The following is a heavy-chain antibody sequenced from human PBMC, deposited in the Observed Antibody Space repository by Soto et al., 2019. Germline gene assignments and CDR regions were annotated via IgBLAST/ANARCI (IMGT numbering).Heavy chain of an antibody. D-gene: IGHD2-21*01. V-gene: IGHV3-23*01. Sequence: EVQLLESGGGLVQPGGSLRLSCAASGFTFSTYDMGWVRQAPGKGLEWVSLIRSSGGGTFYTDSVEGRLTISRDNSTSTLYPQMNSLRAEDTAVYYCEKDRGGGDYPAFDIWGQGTMVTVSS. CDR1: GFTFSTYD. J-gene: IGHJ3*02. CDR3: EKDRGGGDYPAFDI. CDR2: IRSSGGGT.